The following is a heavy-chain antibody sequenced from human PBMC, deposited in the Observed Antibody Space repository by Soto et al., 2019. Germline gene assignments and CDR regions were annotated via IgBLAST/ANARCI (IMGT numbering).Heavy chain of an antibody. D-gene: IGHD2-21*02. CDR2: ISYDGSNK. CDR1: GFTFSSYA. CDR3: AREDGGNSRYYYYYGMDV. J-gene: IGHJ6*02. V-gene: IGHV3-30-3*01. Sequence: GGSLRLSCAASGFTFSSYAMHWVRQAPGKGLEWVAVISYDGSNKYYADSVKGRFTISRDNSKNTLYLQMNNLRAEDTAVYYCAREDGGNSRYYYYYGMDVWGQGTTVTVSS.